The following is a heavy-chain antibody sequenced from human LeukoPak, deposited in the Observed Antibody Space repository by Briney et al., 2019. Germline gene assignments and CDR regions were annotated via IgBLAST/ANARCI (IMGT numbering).Heavy chain of an antibody. J-gene: IGHJ3*02. D-gene: IGHD5-18*01. CDR2: IKQDGSEK. Sequence: GRSLRLSCAASGFTFSSYAMHWVRQAPGKGLEWVANIKQDGSEKYYVDSVKGRFTISRDNAKNSLYLQMNSLRAEDTAVYYCARDVDTAMVPSNAFDIWGQGTMVTVSS. CDR3: ARDVDTAMVPSNAFDI. CDR1: GFTFSSYA. V-gene: IGHV3-7*01.